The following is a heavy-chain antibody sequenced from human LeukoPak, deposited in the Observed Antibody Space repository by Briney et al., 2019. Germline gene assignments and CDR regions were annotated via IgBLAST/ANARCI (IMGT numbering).Heavy chain of an antibody. J-gene: IGHJ5*02. CDR1: GFTFSSYG. Sequence: GGSLRLSCAASGFTFSSYGMHWVRQAPGKGLEWVAVISYDGNNKYYADSVKGRFAISRDNSKNTLYLQMNSLRAEDTAVYYCSIGIVGVTFGWFDPWGQGTLVTVSS. CDR3: SIGIVGVTFGWFDP. CDR2: ISYDGNNK. D-gene: IGHD1-26*01. V-gene: IGHV3-30*03.